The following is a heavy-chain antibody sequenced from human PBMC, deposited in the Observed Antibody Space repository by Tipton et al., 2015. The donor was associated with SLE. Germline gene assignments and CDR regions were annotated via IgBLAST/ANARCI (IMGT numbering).Heavy chain of an antibody. CDR3: ARAKGIVATIGLHY. D-gene: IGHD5-12*01. V-gene: IGHV1-69*04. Sequence: GRVTITADKSTSTAYMELSSLRSEDTAVYYCARAKGIVATIGLHYWGQGTLVTVSS. J-gene: IGHJ4*02.